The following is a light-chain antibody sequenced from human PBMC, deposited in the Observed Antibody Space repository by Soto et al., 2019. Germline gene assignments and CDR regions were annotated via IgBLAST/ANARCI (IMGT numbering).Light chain of an antibody. CDR3: QQSYSTPYT. V-gene: IGKV1-39*01. CDR1: QSISSY. Sequence: DIKMTKSQSSLSASVGARVTITCRASQSISSYLNWYQQKPGKAPKLLIYAASSLQSGVPSRFSGSGSGTDFTLTISSLQPEDFATYYCQQSYSTPYTFGQGTKLEIK. CDR2: AAS. J-gene: IGKJ2*01.